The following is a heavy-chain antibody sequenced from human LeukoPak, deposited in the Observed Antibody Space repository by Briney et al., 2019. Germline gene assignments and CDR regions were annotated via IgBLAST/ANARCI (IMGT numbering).Heavy chain of an antibody. D-gene: IGHD6-6*01. CDR2: IYYSGST. V-gene: IGHV4-59*01. CDR3: ARMAYGGRLSIVDY. CDR1: GGSISSYY. J-gene: IGHJ4*02. Sequence: KPSETLSLTCTVSGGSISSYYWSWIRQPPGKGLEWIGYIYYSGSTNYNPSLKSRVTISVDTSKNQFSLKLSSVTAADTAVYYCARMAYGGRLSIVDYWGQGTLVTVSS.